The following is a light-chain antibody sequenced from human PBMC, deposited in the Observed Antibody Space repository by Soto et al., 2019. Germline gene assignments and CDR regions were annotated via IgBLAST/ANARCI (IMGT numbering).Light chain of an antibody. CDR2: DAS. J-gene: IGKJ4*01. CDR3: QQYGSTPLT. CDR1: QSVGSNK. V-gene: IGKV3-20*01. Sequence: EIVLTQSPGTLSLSPGERATLSCRASQSVGSNKLAWYQQKRGQAPRFLMYDASTRATGMPDRFSGSGSGTDLTLTNSRLGPEDFAVYYCQQYGSTPLTFGGGTKVEIK.